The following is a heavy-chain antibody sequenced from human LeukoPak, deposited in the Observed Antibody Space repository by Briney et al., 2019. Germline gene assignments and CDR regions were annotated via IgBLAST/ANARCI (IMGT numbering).Heavy chain of an antibody. CDR1: GFTFSNYW. V-gene: IGHV3-7*01. D-gene: IGHD3-22*01. Sequence: PGGSLRLSCAASGFTFSNYWMSWVHQAPGKGLEWVANIKQDGSEKYYVDSVKGRFTISRDNAKNSLYLRMNSLRAEDTAVYYCARDLYRIVVVPHYFDFWGQGTLVTVSS. CDR3: ARDLYRIVVVPHYFDF. CDR2: IKQDGSEK. J-gene: IGHJ4*02.